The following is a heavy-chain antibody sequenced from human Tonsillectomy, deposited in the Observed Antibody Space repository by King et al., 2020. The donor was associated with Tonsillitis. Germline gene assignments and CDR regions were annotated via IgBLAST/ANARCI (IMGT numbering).Heavy chain of an antibody. CDR1: GFTFSNYA. Sequence: DVQLVESGGGLVQPGGSLRLSCAASGFTFSNYAMSWVRQAPGKGLEWVSVISGSGYSTYYADSVKGRFTISRDNSKNTLHLQMNSLRAEDTAVYYCAKDLVVIPTALFYYYMDVWGKGPTVTVSS. D-gene: IGHD2-2*01. CDR2: ISGSGYST. CDR3: AKDLVVIPTALFYYYMDV. J-gene: IGHJ6*03. V-gene: IGHV3-23*04.